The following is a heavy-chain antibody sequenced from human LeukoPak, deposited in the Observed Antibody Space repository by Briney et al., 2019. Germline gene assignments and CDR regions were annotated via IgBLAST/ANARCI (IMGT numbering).Heavy chain of an antibody. Sequence: SGTLSLTCAVSGGFISSSNWWSWVLQPPGKGLEWIGEIYHSGSTNYNPSLKSRVTISVDKSKNQFSLKLSSVTAADTAVYYCARDQGYGAEDAFDIWGQGTMVTVSS. D-gene: IGHD4-17*01. CDR2: IYHSGST. V-gene: IGHV4-4*02. J-gene: IGHJ3*02. CDR3: ARDQGYGAEDAFDI. CDR1: GGFISSSNW.